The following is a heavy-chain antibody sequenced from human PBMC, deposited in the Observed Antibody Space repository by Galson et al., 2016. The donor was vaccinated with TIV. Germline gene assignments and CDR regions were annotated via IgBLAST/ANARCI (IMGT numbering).Heavy chain of an antibody. CDR3: ARAVTMRVADYYYGMDV. D-gene: IGHD3-3*01. Sequence: SLRLSCAVSGFTFTEYYMNWIRRTPGKGLEWVSYISNGGSTTYYADFVKGRFTVSRDNAKSSLYLQMNSLRAEDTGVYYCARAVTMRVADYYYGMDVWGQGKTVTVAS. CDR1: GFTFTEYY. CDR2: ISNGGSTT. J-gene: IGHJ6*02. V-gene: IGHV3-11*04.